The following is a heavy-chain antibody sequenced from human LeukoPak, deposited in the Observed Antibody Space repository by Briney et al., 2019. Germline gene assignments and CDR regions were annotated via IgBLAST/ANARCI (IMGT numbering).Heavy chain of an antibody. CDR2: MNPNSGNT. CDR1: GYTFTSYD. D-gene: IGHD3-3*01. CDR3: ARARRPWSSEYFQH. J-gene: IGHJ1*01. V-gene: IGHV1-8*01. Sequence: VASVKVSCKASGYTFTSYDINWVRQATGQGLEWMGWMNPNSGNTGYARKFQGRVTMTRNTSISTAYMELSSLRSEDTAVYYCARARRPWSSEYFQHWGQGTLVTVSS.